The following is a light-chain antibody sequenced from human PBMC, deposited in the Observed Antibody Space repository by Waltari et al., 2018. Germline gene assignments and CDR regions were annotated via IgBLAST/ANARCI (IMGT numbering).Light chain of an antibody. Sequence: DVVMTQSPLSLPVTLGQPASISCRSSQSLVDSDGNTYLNWFQQRPGQSPRRLIYEVSDRDSGVPDRFSSSESGTDVTLKISRVEAEDLGIYYCMQGTHWQITFGQGTRLEIK. CDR1: QSLVDSDGNTY. V-gene: IGKV2-30*01. CDR3: MQGTHWQIT. CDR2: EVS. J-gene: IGKJ5*01.